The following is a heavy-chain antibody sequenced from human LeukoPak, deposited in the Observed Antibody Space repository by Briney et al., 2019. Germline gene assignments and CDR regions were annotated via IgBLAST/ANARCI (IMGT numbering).Heavy chain of an antibody. V-gene: IGHV5-10-1*01. Sequence: GESLRISCKGSGYRFTSYWISWVRQMPGKGLEWMGRIDPSDSYTNYSPSFQGHVTISADKSISTAYPQWSSLKASDTAMYYCARRALPPAYCGGDCFDAFDIWGQGTMVTVSS. J-gene: IGHJ3*02. D-gene: IGHD2-21*02. CDR1: GYRFTSYW. CDR3: ARRALPPAYCGGDCFDAFDI. CDR2: IDPSDSYT.